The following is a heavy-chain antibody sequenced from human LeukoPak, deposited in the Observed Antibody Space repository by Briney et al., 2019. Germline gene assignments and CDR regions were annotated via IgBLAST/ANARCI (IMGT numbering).Heavy chain of an antibody. D-gene: IGHD4-17*01. CDR1: GGSISI. J-gene: IGHJ4*02. V-gene: IGHV4-59*01. CDR2: IYYSGST. CDR3: ARNHYGHPLDY. Sequence: PSETLSLTCTVSGGSISIWSWIRQPPGKGLEWIGYIYYSGSTNYNPSLKSRVTISVDTSKNQFSLKLTSVTAADTAVYYCARNHYGHPLDYWGQGTLVTVSS.